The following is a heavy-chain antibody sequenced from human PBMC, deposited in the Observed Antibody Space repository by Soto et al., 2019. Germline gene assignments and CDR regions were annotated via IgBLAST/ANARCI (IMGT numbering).Heavy chain of an antibody. Sequence: PLETLSLTCTVSGGSISSYYWSWIRQPAGKGLEWIGRIYTSGSTNYNPSLKSRVTMSVDTSKNQFSLKLSSVTAADTAVYYCARAGCSGGSCYFAGNWFDPWGQGTLVTVSS. CDR2: IYTSGST. V-gene: IGHV4-4*07. J-gene: IGHJ5*02. CDR1: GGSISSYY. D-gene: IGHD2-15*01. CDR3: ARAGCSGGSCYFAGNWFDP.